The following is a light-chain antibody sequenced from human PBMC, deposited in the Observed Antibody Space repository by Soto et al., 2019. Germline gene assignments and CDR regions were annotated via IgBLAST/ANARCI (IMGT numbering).Light chain of an antibody. CDR3: QQRSNWPPGIT. CDR1: QSVGSF. Sequence: EVVLTQSPVTLSLSPGERATLSCRASQSVGSFLAWYQQKPGQAPRLLIYDASNRATGIPARFSGSGSGTDFTLTINSLEPEDFAVYYCQQRSNWPPGITFGPGTKVDIK. V-gene: IGKV3-11*01. CDR2: DAS. J-gene: IGKJ3*01.